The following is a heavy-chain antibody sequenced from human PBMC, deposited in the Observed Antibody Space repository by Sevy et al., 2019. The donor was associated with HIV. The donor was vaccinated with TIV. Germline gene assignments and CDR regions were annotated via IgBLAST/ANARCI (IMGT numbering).Heavy chain of an antibody. CDR2: IRYDGSNK. V-gene: IGHV3-30*02. CDR3: AKGPSPMITFGGVADY. D-gene: IGHD3-16*01. J-gene: IGHJ4*02. CDR1: GFTFSSYG. Sequence: GGSLRLSCAASGFTFSSYGMHWVRQAPGKGLEWVAFIRYDGSNKYYADSVKGRFTISGDNSKNTLYLKMNSLRAEDTAVYYCAKGPSPMITFGGVADYWGQGTLVTVSS.